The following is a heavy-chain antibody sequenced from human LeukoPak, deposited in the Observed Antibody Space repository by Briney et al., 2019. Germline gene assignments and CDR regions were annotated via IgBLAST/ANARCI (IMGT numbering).Heavy chain of an antibody. V-gene: IGHV4-59*08. CDR2: IYYSGST. J-gene: IGHJ3*02. D-gene: IGHD3-10*01. CDR1: GGSISSYY. CDR3: ARHGYYYGSGSYTSAFDI. Sequence: PSETLSLTCTVSGGSISSYYWSWIRQPPGKGLEWIGYIYYSGSTNYNPSLKSRVTISVDTSKNQFSLKLSSVTAADTAEYYCARHGYYYGSGSYTSAFDIWGQGTMVTVSS.